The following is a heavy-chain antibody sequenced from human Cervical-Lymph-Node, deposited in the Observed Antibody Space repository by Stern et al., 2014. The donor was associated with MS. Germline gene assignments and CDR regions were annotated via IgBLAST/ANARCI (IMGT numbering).Heavy chain of an antibody. CDR2: IRGNSKYL. D-gene: IGHD6-19*01. CDR1: GFSFSDYS. CDR3: ARVAIPGHILSMAGMADY. J-gene: IGHJ4*02. V-gene: IGHV3-21*01. Sequence: EVQLEESGGGLVKPGGSLRLSCAASGFSFSDYSMNWVRQAPGKGLEWVSSIRGNSKYLYSVESMKCRFTISRDNAKNSLYLQLDNLRAEDTAVYFCARVAIPGHILSMAGMADYWGQGTQVTVSS.